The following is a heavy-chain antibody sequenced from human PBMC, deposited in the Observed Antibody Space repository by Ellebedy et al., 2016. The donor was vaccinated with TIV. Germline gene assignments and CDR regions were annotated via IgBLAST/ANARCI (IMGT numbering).Heavy chain of an antibody. J-gene: IGHJ3*02. Sequence: GASLKISXVGFGFTFSDSVMHWVRQDPGKGLDWVAGISVDGRAVHYPDSVKGRFTISRDNAQNTVYLQMNSLRLEDTAVYYCVRGWYSSGHCDVFAMWGQGTIVTVSS. D-gene: IGHD6-19*01. CDR1: GFTFSDSV. CDR3: VRGWYSSGHCDVFAM. V-gene: IGHV3-30*03. CDR2: ISVDGRAV.